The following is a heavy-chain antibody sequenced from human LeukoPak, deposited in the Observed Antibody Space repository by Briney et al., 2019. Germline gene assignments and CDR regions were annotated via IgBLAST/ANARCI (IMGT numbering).Heavy chain of an antibody. V-gene: IGHV3-74*01. D-gene: IGHD4-23*01. CDR1: GFSFSSYW. CDR2: INTDGSST. Sequence: GGSLRLSCVASGFSFSSYWMHWVRQAPGKGLVWVSRINTDGSSTYYADSVKGRFTISRDNAKNTLYLQMNTLRAEDTAVYYCARDHYGGNSDYWGQGTLVTVSS. J-gene: IGHJ4*02. CDR3: ARDHYGGNSDY.